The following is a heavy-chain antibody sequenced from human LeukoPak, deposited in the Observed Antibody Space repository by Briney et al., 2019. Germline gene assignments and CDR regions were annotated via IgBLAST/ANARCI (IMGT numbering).Heavy chain of an antibody. CDR2: IDWDDDK. D-gene: IGHD6-13*01. CDR3: ARSRIAAAGTPFDY. CDR1: GFSLSTSGMC. V-gene: IGHV2-70*11. Sequence: SGPALVKPTQTLTLTCTFSGFSLSTSGMCVSWIRQPPGKALEWLARIDWDDDKYYSTSLKTRLTISKDTSKNQVVLTMTNMDPVDTATYYCARSRIAAAGTPFDYWGQGTLVTVSS. J-gene: IGHJ4*02.